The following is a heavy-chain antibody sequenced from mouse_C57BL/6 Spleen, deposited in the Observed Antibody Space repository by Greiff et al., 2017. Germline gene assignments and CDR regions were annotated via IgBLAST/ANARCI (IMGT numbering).Heavy chain of an antibody. V-gene: IGHV1-53*01. Sequence: QVQLKQPGTELVKPGASVKLSCKASGYTFTSYWMHWVKQRPGQGLEWIGNINPSNGGTNYNEKFKSKATLTVDKSSSAAYMQLSSLTSEDSAVYYFASGSLDEGYYAMDYWGQGTSVTVSS. CDR1: GYTFTSYW. CDR3: ASGSLDEGYYAMDY. D-gene: IGHD6-2*01. J-gene: IGHJ4*01. CDR2: INPSNGGT.